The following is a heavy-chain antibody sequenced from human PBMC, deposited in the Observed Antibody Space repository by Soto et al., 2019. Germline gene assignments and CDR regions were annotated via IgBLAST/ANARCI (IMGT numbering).Heavy chain of an antibody. D-gene: IGHD2-15*01. CDR2: ISAYNGNT. CDR1: GGTFTSYG. J-gene: IGHJ4*02. CDR3: ARDPDCSGGSCYSSYFDY. Sequence: ASVKVSCKASGGTFTSYGISWVRQAPGQGLEWMGWISAYNGNTNYAQKLQGRVTMTRDTSTSTAYMELRSLRSDDTAVYYCARDPDCSGGSCYSSYFDYWGQGTLVTVSS. V-gene: IGHV1-18*01.